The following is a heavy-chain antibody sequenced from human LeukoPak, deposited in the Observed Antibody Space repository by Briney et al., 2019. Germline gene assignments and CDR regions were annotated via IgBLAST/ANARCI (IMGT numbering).Heavy chain of an antibody. J-gene: IGHJ6*03. CDR2: IVVGSGNT. CDR1: GFTFTSSA. Sequence: SVKVSCKASGFTFTSSAVQWVRQARGQRLEWIGWIVVGSGNTNYAQKFQERVTITRDMSTSTAYMELSSLRSEDTAVYYCAASSGNYDFWSGYIDYYYMDVWGKGTTVTVSS. CDR3: AASSGNYDFWSGYIDYYYMDV. D-gene: IGHD3-3*01. V-gene: IGHV1-58*01.